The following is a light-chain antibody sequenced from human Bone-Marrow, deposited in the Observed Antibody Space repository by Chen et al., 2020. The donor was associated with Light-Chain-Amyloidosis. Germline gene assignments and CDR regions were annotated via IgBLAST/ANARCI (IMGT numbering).Light chain of an antibody. CDR3: QQYNNWPPLT. Sequence: IVMTQSPATLSVSPGERATLSCRASQSVSSNLAWYQQNPGQAPRLLIYGASTRATGIPARFSGSGSGTEFTLTISSLQSKDFAVYYCQQYNNWPPLTFGGGTK. CDR1: QSVSSN. J-gene: IGKJ4*01. V-gene: IGKV3-15*01. CDR2: GAS.